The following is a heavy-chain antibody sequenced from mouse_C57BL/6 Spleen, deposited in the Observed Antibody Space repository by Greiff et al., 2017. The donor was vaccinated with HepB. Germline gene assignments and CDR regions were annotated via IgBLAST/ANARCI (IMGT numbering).Heavy chain of an antibody. CDR3: ARIKKIVATYFDY. CDR2: TNPTNGRT. V-gene: IGHV1S81*02. D-gene: IGHD1-1*01. J-gene: IGHJ2*01. Sequence: QVQLQQPGAELVKAGASVKMSCKASGYTFTSYWMHWVKQRLGQGLEWIAETNPTNGRTYYNEKFKSKATLTVDKSSSTAYMLLSGPTFEDSAVYYCARIKKIVATYFDYWCQGTTLAVSS. CDR1: GYTFTSYW.